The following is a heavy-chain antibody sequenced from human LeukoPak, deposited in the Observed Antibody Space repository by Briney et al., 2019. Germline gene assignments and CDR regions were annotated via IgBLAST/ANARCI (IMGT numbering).Heavy chain of an antibody. V-gene: IGHV4-39*01. J-gene: IGHJ4*02. Sequence: SETLSLTCTVSGGSISSSSYYWGWLRQPPGTGLEWIGSIYYSGSTYYNPSLKSRVTISVDTSKNQFSLKVSPVTAADTAVYYCARGVGANLDYWGQETLVTVSS. CDR2: IYYSGST. CDR1: GGSISSSSYY. D-gene: IGHD1-26*01. CDR3: ARGVGANLDY.